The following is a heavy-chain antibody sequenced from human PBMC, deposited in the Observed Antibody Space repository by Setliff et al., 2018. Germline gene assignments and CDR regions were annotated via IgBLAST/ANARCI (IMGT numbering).Heavy chain of an antibody. D-gene: IGHD1-1*01. J-gene: IGHJ4*02. V-gene: IGHV4-61*09. Sequence: PSETLSLTCTVSGGSISSGSNYWSWIRQPAGRGLEWIGHIDPSGNTNYHPSLKSRVTISGDTSKNQFSLKLTSVTAADTAVYFCAREAGTIWGQGTLVTVSS. CDR2: IDPSGNT. CDR1: GGSISSGSNY. CDR3: AREAGTI.